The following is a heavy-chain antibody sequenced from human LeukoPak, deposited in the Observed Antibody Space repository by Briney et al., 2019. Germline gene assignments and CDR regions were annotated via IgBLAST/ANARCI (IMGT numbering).Heavy chain of an antibody. D-gene: IGHD6-19*01. Sequence: ASVKVSCKASGYTFTGYYMHWVRQAPGQGLEWMGWINPNSGGTNYAQKLQGRVTMTRDTSISTAYMELSRLRSDATAVYYGARDPQLAVAGRGSVTGYGMDVWGQGTTVTVSS. CDR1: GYTFTGYY. CDR2: INPNSGGT. CDR3: ARDPQLAVAGRGSVTGYGMDV. J-gene: IGHJ6*02. V-gene: IGHV1-2*02.